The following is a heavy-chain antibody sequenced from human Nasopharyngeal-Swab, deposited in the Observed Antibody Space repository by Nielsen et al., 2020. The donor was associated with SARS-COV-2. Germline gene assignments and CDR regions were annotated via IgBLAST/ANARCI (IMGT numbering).Heavy chain of an antibody. CDR2: KSSDGNNK. D-gene: IGHD4-11*01. V-gene: IGHV3-30-3*01. Sequence: GESLKISCAASGFTFSSFALHWVRQAPGQGLEWVAVKSSDGNNKLYADSVKGRFTICRDNSKHTLYLQMNSLRAEDTAVYHCAKGDYSDYFFDYWGQGTLVTVSS. CDR3: AKGDYSDYFFDY. J-gene: IGHJ4*02. CDR1: GFTFSSFA.